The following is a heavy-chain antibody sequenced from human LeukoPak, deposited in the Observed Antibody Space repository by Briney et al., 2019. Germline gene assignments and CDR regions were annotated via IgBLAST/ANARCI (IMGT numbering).Heavy chain of an antibody. D-gene: IGHD2-2*01. CDR3: AKDVPAAYFDY. Sequence: PGRSLRLSCAASGFTFSSYGMHWVRQAPGKGLEWVAVIWYGGSNKYYADSVKGRFTISRDNSKTTLYLQMNSLRAEDTAVYYCAKDVPAAYFDYWGQGTLVTVSS. V-gene: IGHV3-30*18. CDR1: GFTFSSYG. J-gene: IGHJ4*02. CDR2: IWYGGSNK.